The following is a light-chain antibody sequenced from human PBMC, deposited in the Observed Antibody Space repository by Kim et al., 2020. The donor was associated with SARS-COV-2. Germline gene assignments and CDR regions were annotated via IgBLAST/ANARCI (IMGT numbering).Light chain of an antibody. CDR1: RSDGGAYNY. V-gene: IGLV2-14*03. CDR3: SSYTSSITLV. J-gene: IGLJ3*02. Sequence: QSITISCTGTRSDGGAYNYVPWYQQYPVKAPKLIICDVSQRPSGVSNRFSGSKSGNTASLTISGLQAEDEADYYCSSYTSSITLVFGGGTQLTVL. CDR2: DVS.